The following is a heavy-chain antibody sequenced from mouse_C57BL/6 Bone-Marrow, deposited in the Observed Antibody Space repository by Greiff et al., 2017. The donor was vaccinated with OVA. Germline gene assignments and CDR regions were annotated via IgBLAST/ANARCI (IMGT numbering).Heavy chain of an antibody. J-gene: IGHJ4*01. D-gene: IGHD2-5*01. CDR1: GYTFTSYW. CDR3: GRYSNYDAMDY. CDR2: IYPRSGNT. Sequence: QVQLQQSGTELVKPGASVKLSCKASGYTFTSYWMHWVKQRPGQGLEWIGEIYPRSGNTYYNEKFKGKATLTADKSSSTAYMELRSLTSEDSAVYFCGRYSNYDAMDYWGQGTSVTVSS. V-gene: IGHV1-81*01.